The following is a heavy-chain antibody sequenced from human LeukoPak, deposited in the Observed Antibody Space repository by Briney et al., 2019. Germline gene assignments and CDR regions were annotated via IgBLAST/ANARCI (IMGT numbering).Heavy chain of an antibody. V-gene: IGHV5-51*01. Sequence: GESLEISCQGSGYRFTSYWIGWVRQLPGKGLEWMGIIYPGDSDTRYSPSFQGQVTISAEKSISTAYPQWSSLNASDPALYYCSRQYCSGGSCYLDYWGQETLVTVS. CDR2: IYPGDSDT. CDR1: GYRFTSYW. CDR3: SRQYCSGGSCYLDY. J-gene: IGHJ4*02. D-gene: IGHD2-15*01.